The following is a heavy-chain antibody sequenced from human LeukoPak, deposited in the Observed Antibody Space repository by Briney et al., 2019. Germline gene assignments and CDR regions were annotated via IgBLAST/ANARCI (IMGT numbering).Heavy chain of an antibody. D-gene: IGHD3-3*01. V-gene: IGHV1-2*02. CDR1: GYTFTGYY. CDR2: INPNSGGT. CDR3: ARSTGTAIFGVVIIGWFDP. Sequence: GASVKVSCKASGYTFTGYYMHWVRQAPGQGLEWMGWINPNSGGTNYAQKFQDRVTMTRDTSISTAYMELSRLRSDDTAVYYCARSTGTAIFGVVIIGWFDPWGQGTLVTVSS. J-gene: IGHJ5*02.